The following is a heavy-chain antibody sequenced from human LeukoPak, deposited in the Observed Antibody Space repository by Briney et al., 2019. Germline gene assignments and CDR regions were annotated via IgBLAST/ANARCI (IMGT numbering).Heavy chain of an antibody. Sequence: SVKVSCKVSGYTLTELSMHWVRQAPGQGLEWMGGIVPIFGTANYAQKFQGRITITTDESTSTAYMELSSLRSEDTAVYYCARATSIAARRDAFDIWGQGTMVTVSS. V-gene: IGHV1-69*05. CDR2: IVPIFGTA. J-gene: IGHJ3*02. D-gene: IGHD6-6*01. CDR1: GYTLTELS. CDR3: ARATSIAARRDAFDI.